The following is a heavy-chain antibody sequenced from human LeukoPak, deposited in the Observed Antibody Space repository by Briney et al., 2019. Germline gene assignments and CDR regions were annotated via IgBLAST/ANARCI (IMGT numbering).Heavy chain of an antibody. D-gene: IGHD3-10*01. V-gene: IGHV3-23*01. CDR1: GFTFSSYA. J-gene: IGHJ4*02. CDR2: ISGSGGST. CDR3: AKDLYHYYGSGSYYIPRGFDY. Sequence: GGSLRLSCAASGFTFSSYAMSWVRQAPGKGLEWVSAISGSGGSTYYADSVKGRFTISRDNSKNTLYLQMNSLRAEDTAVYCCAKDLYHYYGSGSYYIPRGFDYWGQGTLVTVSS.